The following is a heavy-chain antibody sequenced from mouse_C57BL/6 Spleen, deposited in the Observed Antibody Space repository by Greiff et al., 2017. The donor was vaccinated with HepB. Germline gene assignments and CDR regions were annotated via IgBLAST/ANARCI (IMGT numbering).Heavy chain of an antibody. Sequence: EVKLMESGGDLVKPGGSLKLSCAASGFTFSSYGMSWVRQTPDKRLEWVATISSGGSYTYYPDSVKGRFTISRDNAKNTLYLQMSSLKSEDTAMYYCARETMITTVPRYWYFDVWGTGTTVTVSS. J-gene: IGHJ1*03. CDR2: ISSGGSYT. V-gene: IGHV5-6*01. CDR3: ARETMITTVPRYWYFDV. D-gene: IGHD2-4*01. CDR1: GFTFSSYG.